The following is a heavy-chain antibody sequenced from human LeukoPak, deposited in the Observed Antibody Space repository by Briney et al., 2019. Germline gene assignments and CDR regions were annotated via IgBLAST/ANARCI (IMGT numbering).Heavy chain of an antibody. CDR2: INTNTGNP. J-gene: IGHJ4*02. V-gene: IGHV7-4-1*02. Sequence: ASVKVSCKASGYTFTSYAMNWVRQAPGQGLEWMGLINTNTGNPTYAQGFTGRFVFSLDTSVSTAYLQISSLKAEETAVYYCAREVYAILSGGYFDYWGQGTLVTVSS. CDR3: AREVYAILSGGYFDY. CDR1: GYTFTSYA. D-gene: IGHD2-8*01.